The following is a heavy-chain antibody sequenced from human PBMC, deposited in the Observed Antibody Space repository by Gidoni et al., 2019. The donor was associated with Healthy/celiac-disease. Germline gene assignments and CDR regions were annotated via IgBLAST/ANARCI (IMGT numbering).Heavy chain of an antibody. CDR3: AKVGANGSGSRGLFDY. CDR1: GVTFSSDG. CDR2: LRYDGSNK. V-gene: IGHV3-30*02. J-gene: IGHJ4*02. D-gene: IGHD3-10*01. Sequence: QVQLVESGGGVVQPGGSRRLSCAASGVTFSSDGMHWVRQAPGKGREWVAFLRYDGSNKYYADSVKGRFTISRDNSKNTLYLQMNSLRAEDTAVYYCAKVGANGSGSRGLFDYWGQGTLVTVSS.